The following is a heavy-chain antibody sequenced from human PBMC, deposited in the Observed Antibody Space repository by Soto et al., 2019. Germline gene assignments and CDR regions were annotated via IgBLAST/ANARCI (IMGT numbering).Heavy chain of an antibody. CDR3: AREDCSGGSCYLGY. V-gene: IGHV4-30-4*01. J-gene: IGHJ4*02. CDR1: GGSISSGDYY. D-gene: IGHD2-15*01. Sequence: SETLSLTCTVSGGSISSGDYYWSWIRQPPGKGLEWIGYIYYRGSTYYNPSLKSRVTISVDTSKNQFSLKLSSVTAADTAVYYCAREDCSGGSCYLGYWGQGTLVTVSS. CDR2: IYYRGST.